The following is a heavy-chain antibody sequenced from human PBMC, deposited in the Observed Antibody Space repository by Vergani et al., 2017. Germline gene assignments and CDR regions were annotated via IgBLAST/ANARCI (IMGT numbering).Heavy chain of an antibody. D-gene: IGHD4-11*01. J-gene: IGHJ6*03. CDR1: GGSFTSYH. CDR2: IDHTGRP. Sequence: QVQLQQWGGGLLKPSETLSLTCVVNGGSFTSYHWTWIRQSPGEGLEWVGDIDHTGRPDYNPSLKSRLTMSVDKSRNQFSLTLNSVTATDTAIYFCARVNTETNGHLYYFYYMDVWFQGTAVTVS. CDR3: ARVNTETNGHLYYFYYMDV. V-gene: IGHV4-34*01.